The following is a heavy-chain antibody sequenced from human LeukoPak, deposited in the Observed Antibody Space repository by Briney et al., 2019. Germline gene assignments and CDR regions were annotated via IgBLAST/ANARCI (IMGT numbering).Heavy chain of an antibody. Sequence: ASVKVSCKASGYTFSNFGITWVRQAPGQGLEWMGWISAHNGNTNYAKKLQGRVTMTTDTSTNTAYMELRSLRSDDTAVYFCARDGEFRTSTTCYLWFDPWGQGTLVTVSS. V-gene: IGHV1-18*04. J-gene: IGHJ5*02. D-gene: IGHD2-2*01. CDR1: GYTFSNFG. CDR3: ARDGEFRTSTTCYLWFDP. CDR2: ISAHNGNT.